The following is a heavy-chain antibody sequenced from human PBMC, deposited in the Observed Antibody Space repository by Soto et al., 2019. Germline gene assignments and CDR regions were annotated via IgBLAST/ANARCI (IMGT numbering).Heavy chain of an antibody. Sequence: PSETLSLTCTVSGGSISSGGYYWSWIRQHPGKGLEWIGYIYYSGSTYYNPSLKSRVTISVDTSKNQFSLKLSSVTAADTAVYYCARDNRDGGYPLSSNFDYWGQGTLVTVSS. V-gene: IGHV4-31*03. CDR3: ARDNRDGGYPLSSNFDY. CDR1: GGSISSGGYY. D-gene: IGHD5-12*01. J-gene: IGHJ4*02. CDR2: IYYSGST.